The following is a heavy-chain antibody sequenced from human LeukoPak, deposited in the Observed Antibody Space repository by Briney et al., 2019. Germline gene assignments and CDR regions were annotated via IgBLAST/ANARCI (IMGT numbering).Heavy chain of an antibody. CDR2: ISSSSSYI. CDR3: ARDQGSGWYPATPYYFDY. J-gene: IGHJ4*02. CDR1: GFTFSSYS. V-gene: IGHV3-21*01. D-gene: IGHD6-19*01. Sequence: PGGSLRLSCAASGFTFSSYSMNWVRQAPGKGLEWVSSISSSSSYIYYADSVKGRFTISRDNAKNSLYLQMNSLRAEDTAVYYCARDQGSGWYPATPYYFDYWGQGTLVTVSS.